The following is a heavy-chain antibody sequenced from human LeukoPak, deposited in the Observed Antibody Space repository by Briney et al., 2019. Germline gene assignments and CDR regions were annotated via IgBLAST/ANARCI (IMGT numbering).Heavy chain of an antibody. D-gene: IGHD2-21*02. Sequence: HPGRSLRLSCAASGFTFSSYAMSWLRQAPGKGLEWVSVISGSGGSTYYADSVKGRFTISRDNSKNTLYLQMNSLRAEDTAVYYCAKGADCGGDCWYFDYWGQGTLVTVSS. V-gene: IGHV3-23*01. J-gene: IGHJ4*02. CDR3: AKGADCGGDCWYFDY. CDR2: ISGSGGST. CDR1: GFTFSSYA.